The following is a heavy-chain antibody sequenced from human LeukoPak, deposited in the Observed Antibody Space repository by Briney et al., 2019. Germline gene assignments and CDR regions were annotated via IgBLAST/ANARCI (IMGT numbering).Heavy chain of an antibody. Sequence: SVKVSCKASGATFSSYAISWVRQAPGQGLEWMGGIIPIFGTANYAQKFQGRVTITTDESTSTAYMELSSLRSEDTAVYDCARSIAARPYYFDYWGQGTLVTVSS. CDR2: IIPIFGTA. J-gene: IGHJ4*02. V-gene: IGHV1-69*05. CDR1: GATFSSYA. D-gene: IGHD6-6*01. CDR3: ARSIAARPYYFDY.